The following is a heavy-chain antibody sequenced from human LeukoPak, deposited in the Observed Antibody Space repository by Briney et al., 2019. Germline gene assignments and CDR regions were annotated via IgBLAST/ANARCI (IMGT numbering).Heavy chain of an antibody. D-gene: IGHD1-26*01. Sequence: SETLSLTCTVSGDSISSYYWSWIRQPPGKGLEWIGYIYYSGSTNYNPSLKSRVTISVDTSKNQFSLKLSSVTAADTAVYYCARRIVGATGALDYYYYYMDVWGKGTTVTVSS. CDR3: ARRIVGATGALDYYYYYMDV. CDR2: IYYSGST. V-gene: IGHV4-59*01. CDR1: GDSISSYY. J-gene: IGHJ6*03.